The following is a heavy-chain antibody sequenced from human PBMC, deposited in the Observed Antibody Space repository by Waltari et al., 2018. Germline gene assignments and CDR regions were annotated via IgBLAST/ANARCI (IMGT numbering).Heavy chain of an antibody. Sequence: QLHLVDSGGGVVRPGGSLRLSGEASGITLATFGLHGVGQTPGKGLEWVACINYLGNNAYVADAGKGRFTISRDSPKNTVYLQMNSLRPEDTAIYYCVKDGDNSLPEYDAFDVWGQGTMVTVSS. CDR2: INYLGNNA. V-gene: IGHV3-30*02. D-gene: IGHD4-4*01. CDR3: VKDGDNSLPEYDAFDV. J-gene: IGHJ3*01. CDR1: GITLATFG.